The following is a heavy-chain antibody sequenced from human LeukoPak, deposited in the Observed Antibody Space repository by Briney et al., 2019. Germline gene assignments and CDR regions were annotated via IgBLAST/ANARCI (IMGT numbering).Heavy chain of an antibody. Sequence: GGSLRLSCTASGFTFGDYAMSWVRQAPGKGREGVGFIRSKAYGGTTEYAASVKGRFTISRDDSKSIAYLQMNSLKTEDTAVYYCTRWSPDYSSGWYGNYWGQGTLVTVSS. D-gene: IGHD6-19*01. CDR3: TRWSPDYSSGWYGNY. J-gene: IGHJ4*02. V-gene: IGHV3-49*04. CDR2: IRSKAYGGTT. CDR1: GFTFGDYA.